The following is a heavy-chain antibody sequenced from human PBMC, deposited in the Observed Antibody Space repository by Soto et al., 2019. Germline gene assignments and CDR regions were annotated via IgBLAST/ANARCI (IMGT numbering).Heavy chain of an antibody. J-gene: IGHJ4*02. V-gene: IGHV3-30*18. CDR1: GFTFNTYG. CDR3: AKDRSPGLGGDGHFDY. D-gene: IGHD2-21*02. CDR2: ISYDGSEK. Sequence: QVQLAESGGGVVQPGRSLRLSCAASGFTFNTYGMHWVRQAPGKGLEWVALISYDGSEKYFADSVKGLFTISRDSSRYTLYLQMNDLRPEDTAVYYCAKDRSPGLGGDGHFDYWGQGTLVTVSS.